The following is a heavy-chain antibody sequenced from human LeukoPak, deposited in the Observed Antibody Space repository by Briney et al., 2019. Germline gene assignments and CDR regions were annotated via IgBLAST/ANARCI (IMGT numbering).Heavy chain of an antibody. CDR3: ARGFDWLEVYFDY. V-gene: IGHV1-18*01. CDR2: ITAYNANT. CDR1: GYTFSSYG. Sequence: ASVKVSCKAFGYTFSSYGISWVRQAPGQGLEWMGWITAYNANTRYAQELQGRVTMTTDTSTSTAYMELSGLRSDDTAVYYCARGFDWLEVYFDYWGQGTLVTVSS. D-gene: IGHD3-9*01. J-gene: IGHJ4*02.